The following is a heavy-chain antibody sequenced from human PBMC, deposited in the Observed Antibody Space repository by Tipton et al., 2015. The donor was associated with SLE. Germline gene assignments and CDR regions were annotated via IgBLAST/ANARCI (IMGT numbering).Heavy chain of an antibody. J-gene: IGHJ3*01. CDR2: ICCGGST. CDR1: GGSITTYY. CDR3: ARENVAADGALDV. Sequence: LRLSCTVSGGSITTYYWGWVRQPAGKGLEGIGRICCGGSTQYNPPLGSRVSLSVDASKDQFSLRLSSVTAADTAVYYCARENVAADGALDVWGQGTMVTVSS. V-gene: IGHV4-4*07. D-gene: IGHD6-13*01.